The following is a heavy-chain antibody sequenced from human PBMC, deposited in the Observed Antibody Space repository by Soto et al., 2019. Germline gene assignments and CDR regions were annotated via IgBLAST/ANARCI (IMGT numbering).Heavy chain of an antibody. D-gene: IGHD3-10*01. J-gene: IGHJ6*02. V-gene: IGHV3-23*01. CDR1: GFTFSSYA. Sequence: PGGSLRLSCAASGFTFSSYAMSWVRQAPGKGLEWVSAISGSGGSTYYADSVKGRFTISRDNSKNTLYLQMNSLRAEDTAVYYCALRITMVRGVMDYYYGMDVWGQGTTVTVSS. CDR3: ALRITMVRGVMDYYYGMDV. CDR2: ISGSGGST.